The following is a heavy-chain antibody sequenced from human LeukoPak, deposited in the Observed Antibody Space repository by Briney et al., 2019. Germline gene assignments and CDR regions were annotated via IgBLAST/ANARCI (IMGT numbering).Heavy chain of an antibody. CDR2: IYTSGST. Sequence: SQTLSLTCTVSGGSISSGSYYWSWIRQPAGKGLEWIGRIYTSGSTNYNPSLKSRVTISVDTSKNQFSLKLSSVTAADTAVYYCARGRYGGADYWGQGTLVTVSS. V-gene: IGHV4-61*02. D-gene: IGHD2-21*01. J-gene: IGHJ4*02. CDR1: GGSISSGSYY. CDR3: ARGRYGGADY.